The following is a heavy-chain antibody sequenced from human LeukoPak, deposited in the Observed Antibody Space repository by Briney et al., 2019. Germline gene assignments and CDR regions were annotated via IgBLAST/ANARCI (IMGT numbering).Heavy chain of an antibody. Sequence: VXVSXKGGGYTFTSYDINWVRQATGQGLEXMGWMNPNSGNTGFAQKFQGRVTMTRNTSISTAYMELSSLRSEDTAVYYCARGDSSIQSPFDYWGQGTLVTVSS. D-gene: IGHD6-13*01. V-gene: IGHV1-8*01. CDR2: MNPNSGNT. CDR1: GYTFTSYD. J-gene: IGHJ4*02. CDR3: ARGDSSIQSPFDY.